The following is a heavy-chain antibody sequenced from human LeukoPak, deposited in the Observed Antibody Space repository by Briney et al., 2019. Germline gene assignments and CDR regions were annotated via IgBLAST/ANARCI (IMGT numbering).Heavy chain of an antibody. D-gene: IGHD3-22*01. CDR2: IIPIFGTA. J-gene: IGHJ4*02. V-gene: IGHV1-69*13. CDR1: GGTFSSYA. Sequence: RASVTVSCKASGGTFSSYAISWVRQAPGQGLEWTGGIIPIFGTANYAQKFQGRVTITADESTSTAYMELSSLRSEDTAVYYCARSYDSSGYYYWGQGTLVTVSS. CDR3: ARSYDSSGYYY.